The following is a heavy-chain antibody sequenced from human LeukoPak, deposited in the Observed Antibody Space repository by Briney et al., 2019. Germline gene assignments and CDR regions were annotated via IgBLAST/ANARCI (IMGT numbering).Heavy chain of an antibody. J-gene: IGHJ3*02. CDR1: GGSISGHY. V-gene: IGHV4-59*11. CDR3: ARGLYYDILTGYRNNDAFDI. D-gene: IGHD3-9*01. CDR2: IYYSGST. Sequence: KPSETLSLTCTVSGGSISGHYWNWIRQPPGKGLEWIGYIYYSGSTNYNPSLKSRVTISVDTSKNQSSLKLSAVTAADTAVYYCARGLYYDILTGYRNNDAFDIWGQGTMVTVSS.